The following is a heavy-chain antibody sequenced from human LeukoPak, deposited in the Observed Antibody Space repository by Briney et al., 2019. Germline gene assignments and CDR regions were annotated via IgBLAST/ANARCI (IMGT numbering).Heavy chain of an antibody. CDR3: AKTVPDSIVVVPAAILGAEFHY. V-gene: IGHV3-23*01. J-gene: IGHJ4*02. CDR1: GFTFSSYA. D-gene: IGHD2-2*01. CDR2: ISGSGGST. Sequence: AGGSLRLSCAASGFTFSSYAMSWVRQAPGKGREWASAISGSGGSTYYADSVKGRFTISRDNSKNTLYQQMNSLRAEDTAVYYCAKTVPDSIVVVPAAILGAEFHYWGQGTLVTVSS.